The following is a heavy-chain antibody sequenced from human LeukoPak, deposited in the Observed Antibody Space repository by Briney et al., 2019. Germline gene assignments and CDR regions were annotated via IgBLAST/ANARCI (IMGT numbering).Heavy chain of an antibody. V-gene: IGHV1-46*03. CDR3: AREAWDYDILTGYYRAKKGWFDP. J-gene: IGHJ5*02. Sequence: GASVKVSCKASGYTFTSYYMHWVRQAPGQGLEWMGIINPSGGSTSYARKFQGRVTMARDTSTSTVYMELSSLRSEDTAVYYCAREAWDYDILTGYYRAKKGWFDPWGQGTLVTVSS. CDR1: GYTFTSYY. D-gene: IGHD3-9*01. CDR2: INPSGGST.